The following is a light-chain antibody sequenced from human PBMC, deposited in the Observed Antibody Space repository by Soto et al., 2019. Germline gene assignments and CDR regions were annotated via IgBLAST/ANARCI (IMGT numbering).Light chain of an antibody. CDR2: EVT. J-gene: IGLJ2*01. CDR1: SSDVGTYDL. V-gene: IGLV2-14*01. CDR3: SSYTTSNTVV. Sequence: QSALTQHASVSGSLGQSITISCTGTSSDVGTYDLVSWYQQHPGKAPQLMIFEVTNRPSGVSNRFSGSKSGNTASLTISGLQAEDEADYYCSSYTTSNTVVIGGGTKLTVL.